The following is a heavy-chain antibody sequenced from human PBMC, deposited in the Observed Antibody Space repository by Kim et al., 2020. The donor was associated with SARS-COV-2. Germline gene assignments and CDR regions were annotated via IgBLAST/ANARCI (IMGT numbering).Heavy chain of an antibody. CDR1: GFTFSDYW. J-gene: IGHJ4*02. D-gene: IGHD3-16*01. Sequence: GGSLRRSCAASGFTFSDYWMTWVRQAPGKGLEWVANVKHDGSEKYYVDSVKGRFTISRDNAKNSLYLQMNILEVEDTAVYYCAKDRVIAFGGVDHWGQGTLVAVSS. CDR2: VKHDGSEK. CDR3: AKDRVIAFGGVDH. V-gene: IGHV3-7*01.